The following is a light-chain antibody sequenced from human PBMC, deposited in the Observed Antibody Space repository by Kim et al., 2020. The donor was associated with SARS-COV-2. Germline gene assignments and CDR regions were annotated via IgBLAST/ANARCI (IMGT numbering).Light chain of an antibody. CDR1: SIDVGGYNY. V-gene: IGLV2-8*01. J-gene: IGLJ1*01. Sequence: QSVTISCTGTSIDVGGYNYVSWYQQYPGKAPKLMIYEVTKRPSGVPDRFSGSKSGNTASLTVSGLQAEDEADYYCSSYAGTNDLYVFGTGTKVTVL. CDR3: SSYAGTNDLYV. CDR2: EVT.